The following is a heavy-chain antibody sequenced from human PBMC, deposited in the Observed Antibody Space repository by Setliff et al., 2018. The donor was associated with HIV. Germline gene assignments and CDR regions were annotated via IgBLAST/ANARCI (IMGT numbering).Heavy chain of an antibody. V-gene: IGHV1-24*01. J-gene: IGHJ5*02. CDR3: APVSSGWFDP. Sequence: ASVKVSCKVSGYSLTELSMHWVRQAPGKGLEWMGGFDPDDGETVYAQQFQGRVTMTEDTSTDTVYMELTSLRSEDTAMYYCAPVSSGWFDPWGQGTLVTVSS. CDR1: GYSLTELS. CDR2: FDPDDGET. D-gene: IGHD6-25*01.